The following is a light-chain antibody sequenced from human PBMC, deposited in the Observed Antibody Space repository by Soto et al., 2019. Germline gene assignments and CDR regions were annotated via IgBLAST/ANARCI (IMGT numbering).Light chain of an antibody. CDR2: GAS. J-gene: IGKJ4*01. CDR3: QQYNNWPLT. Sequence: ETVMTQSPATLSVSPGESATLSCRASQSVSTNLAWYQQKRGQAPRLLIYGASAGATGIPARFSGSGSGTEFTLTISSLQSEDFAVYYCQQYNNWPLTFGGGTKVDIK. CDR1: QSVSTN. V-gene: IGKV3-15*01.